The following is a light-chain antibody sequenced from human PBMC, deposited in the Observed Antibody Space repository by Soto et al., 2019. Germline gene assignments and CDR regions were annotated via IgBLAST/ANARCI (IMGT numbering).Light chain of an antibody. V-gene: IGLV2-11*01. CDR1: SSDVGGYNY. Sequence: QSVLTQPRSVSGSPGQSVTISCTGTSSDVGGYNYVSWYQQHPGKAPKLMIYDVSKRPSGVPDRFSGSKSGNTASLTISGLQAEDEADYYCCSYAGSYTLRVFGVGTKLTVL. CDR3: CSYAGSYTLRV. J-gene: IGLJ2*01. CDR2: DVS.